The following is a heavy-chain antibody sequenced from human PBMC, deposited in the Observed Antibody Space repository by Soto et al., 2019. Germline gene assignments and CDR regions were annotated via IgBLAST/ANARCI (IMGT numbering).Heavy chain of an antibody. CDR3: ARVRTYYDFWSGYHDFDY. Sequence: ASVKCSCKASGYTFTSYGISWVRQAPGQGLEWMGWISAYNGNTNYAQKLQGRVTMTTDTSTSIAYMELRRLRSDDTAVYYCARVRTYYDFWSGYHDFDYWGQGALVTVS. CDR1: GYTFTSYG. J-gene: IGHJ4*02. D-gene: IGHD3-3*01. CDR2: ISAYNGNT. V-gene: IGHV1-18*01.